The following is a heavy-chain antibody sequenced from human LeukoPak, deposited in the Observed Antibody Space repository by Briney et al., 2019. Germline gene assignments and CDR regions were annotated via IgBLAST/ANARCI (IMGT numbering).Heavy chain of an antibody. Sequence: GSLRLSCAASGFTVTSTYITWVRQAPGKGLEWVSIIHISGSTYYADSVRGRFTISRDNSKNTVYLQMNSLRADDTAVYYCARAVEYLPLDYWGQGTLVTVSS. J-gene: IGHJ4*02. CDR3: ARAVEYLPLDY. CDR1: GFTVTSTY. D-gene: IGHD2/OR15-2a*01. V-gene: IGHV3-66*01. CDR2: IHISGST.